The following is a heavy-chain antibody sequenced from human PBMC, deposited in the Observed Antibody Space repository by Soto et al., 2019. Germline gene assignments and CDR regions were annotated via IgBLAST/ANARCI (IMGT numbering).Heavy chain of an antibody. V-gene: IGHV3-48*02. Sequence: EVQVVESGGGLVQPGGSLRLSCAASGFTFSSNSMNWVRQAPGKGLEWLSYISSSSSTIYAESVKGRFTISRDNAKNSLYLQMNSLRDEDTAVYYCAGFIWSGHLASDLWGQGTLVTVSS. CDR2: ISSSSSTI. CDR1: GFTFSSNS. D-gene: IGHD3-3*01. J-gene: IGHJ5*02. CDR3: AGFIWSGHLASDL.